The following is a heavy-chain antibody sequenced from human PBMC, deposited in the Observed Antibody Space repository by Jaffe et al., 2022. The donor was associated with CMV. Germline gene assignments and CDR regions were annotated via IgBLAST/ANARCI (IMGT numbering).Heavy chain of an antibody. CDR2: IKYDGSEE. D-gene: IGHD3-3*02. V-gene: IGHV3-7*01. Sequence: GQLVESGGGLVQPGGSLRLSCSASELKFKNYWMSWVRQAPGRGLEWVANIKYDGSEENYADSVKGRFTISGDNANNLLYLEMSSLRAEDTAVYYCATFFEWLFPYGGSGGMDVWGQGTTVTVSS. CDR1: ELKFKNYW. J-gene: IGHJ6*02. CDR3: ATFFEWLFPYGGSGGMDV.